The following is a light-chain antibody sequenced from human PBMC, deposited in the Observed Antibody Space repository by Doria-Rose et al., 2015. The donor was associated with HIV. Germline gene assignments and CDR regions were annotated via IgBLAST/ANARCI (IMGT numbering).Light chain of an antibody. CDR2: WAS. CDR3: QQYYDTPS. Sequence: DIRVTQSPESLGMSLGERATLNCKSNQSLLYTSKNYLAWYQQKPGQPPKLLIYWASTRQSGVPARFSGSGSGTDFTLTISSLEAEDVAVYYCQQYYDTPSVGLGTTVDIK. J-gene: IGKJ3*01. CDR1: QSLLYTSKNY. V-gene: IGKV4-1*01.